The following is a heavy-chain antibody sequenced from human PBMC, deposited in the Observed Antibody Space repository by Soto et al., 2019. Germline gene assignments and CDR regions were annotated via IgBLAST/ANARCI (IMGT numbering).Heavy chain of an antibody. CDR2: IYRTEST. Sequence: SETLSLTCAVSGGSFTSNNWWTWVRQPPGQGLEWIGEIYRTESTNYNPSLKSRVTISLDKSENQFSLKVTSLTAADTAVYYCASRDPGTSVDYWGQGTLVTVSS. D-gene: IGHD1-7*01. J-gene: IGHJ4*02. CDR1: GGSFTSNNW. V-gene: IGHV4-4*02. CDR3: ASRDPGTSVDY.